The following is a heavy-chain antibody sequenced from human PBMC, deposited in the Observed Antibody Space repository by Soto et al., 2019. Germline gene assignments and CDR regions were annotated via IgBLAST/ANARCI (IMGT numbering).Heavy chain of an antibody. CDR1: GGSTSSYY. J-gene: IGHJ6*02. CDR2: IYYSGDT. Sequence: SETLSLTCTVSGGSTSSYYWSWIRQPPGKGLEWIGNIYYSGDTNYNPSLKSRVTMSVDTSKNQFSLNLTSVTAADTAVYYCARDVRRHYSSGDYRRYYNYGMDVWGQGTTVTVSS. CDR3: ARDVRRHYSSGDYRRYYNYGMDV. D-gene: IGHD3-10*01. V-gene: IGHV4-59*01.